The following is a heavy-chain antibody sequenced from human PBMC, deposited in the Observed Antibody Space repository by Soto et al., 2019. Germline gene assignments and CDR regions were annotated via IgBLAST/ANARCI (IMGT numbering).Heavy chain of an antibody. J-gene: IGHJ4*02. D-gene: IGHD2-2*01. Sequence: ASVNVSCKSSGYTLTSYAMHCVRQAPGQSLEWMGWINAGNGNTKYSQKFQGRVTITRDTSASTAYMELSSLRSEDTAVYYCAREAGVVPYFDYWGQGTLVTVSA. CDR3: AREAGVVPYFDY. V-gene: IGHV1-3*01. CDR1: GYTLTSYA. CDR2: INAGNGNT.